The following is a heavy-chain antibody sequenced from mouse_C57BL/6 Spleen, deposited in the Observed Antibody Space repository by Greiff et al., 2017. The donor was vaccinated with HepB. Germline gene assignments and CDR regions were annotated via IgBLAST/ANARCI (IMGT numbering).Heavy chain of an antibody. CDR1: GFTFSSYA. Sequence: EVQLKESGGGLVKPGGSLKLSCAASGFTFSSYAMSWVRQTPEKRLEWVATISDGGSYTYYPDNVKGRFTISRDNAKNNLYLQMSHLKSEDTAMYYCARDRGYYADYWGQGAALTVSS. D-gene: IGHD2-3*01. J-gene: IGHJ2*01. CDR3: ARDRGYYADY. V-gene: IGHV5-4*01. CDR2: ISDGGSYT.